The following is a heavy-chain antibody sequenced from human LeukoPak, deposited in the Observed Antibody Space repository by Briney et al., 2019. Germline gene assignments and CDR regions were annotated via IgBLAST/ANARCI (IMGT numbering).Heavy chain of an antibody. V-gene: IGHV1-69*06. CDR3: ARGGYYYDSGGYYSHDY. D-gene: IGHD3-22*01. CDR2: IIPIFGTA. Sequence: ASVKVSCKASGGTFSSYAISWVRQAPGQGLEWMGGIIPIFGTANYAQKFQGRVTITADKSTSTAYMELSSLRSEDTAVYYCARGGYYYDSGGYYSHDYWGQGTLVTVSS. J-gene: IGHJ4*02. CDR1: GGTFSSYA.